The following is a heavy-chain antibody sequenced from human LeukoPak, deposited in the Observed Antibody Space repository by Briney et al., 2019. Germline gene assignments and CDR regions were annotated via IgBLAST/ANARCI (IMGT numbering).Heavy chain of an antibody. CDR2: ISGSGGST. Sequence: GRSLRLSCAASGFTFSSYAMSWVRQAPGNGLEWLSAISGSGGSTYYADYVKGRFTISRDNSKNTLYLQMNSLRAEDTAVYYCAKDQRVAGPFDYWGQGALVTVSS. D-gene: IGHD6-19*01. V-gene: IGHV3-23*01. CDR1: GFTFSSYA. J-gene: IGHJ4*02. CDR3: AKDQRVAGPFDY.